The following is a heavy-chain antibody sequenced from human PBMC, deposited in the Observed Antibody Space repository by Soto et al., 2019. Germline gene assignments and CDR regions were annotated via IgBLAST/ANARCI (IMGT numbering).Heavy chain of an antibody. CDR1: GFTVSSNY. J-gene: IGHJ4*01. Sequence: GGSLRLSCAASGFTVSSNYMSWVRQAPGKGLEWVSGIYSDGNTYFAASVRGRFTISRHNSKSMLYLQMNSLKTEDTAVYYCTTDSYFTLKVVRFDYWGLATRVTVSS. CDR3: TTDSYFTLKVVRFDY. D-gene: IGHD3-22*01. CDR2: IYSDGNT. V-gene: IGHV3-53*01.